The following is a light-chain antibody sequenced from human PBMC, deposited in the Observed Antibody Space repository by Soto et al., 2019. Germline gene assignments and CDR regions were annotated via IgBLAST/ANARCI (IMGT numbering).Light chain of an antibody. Sequence: EIVLTQSPGTLSLSPGERAILSCRASQSVSSSYLAWYRQKPGQAPSILIYGASSRDTGIPDRFSGSGSGTDCTLTISRLEPEDFAVYYCQQYGSSPRTFGQGTKVDIK. V-gene: IGKV3-20*01. CDR2: GAS. CDR3: QQYGSSPRT. J-gene: IGKJ1*01. CDR1: QSVSSSY.